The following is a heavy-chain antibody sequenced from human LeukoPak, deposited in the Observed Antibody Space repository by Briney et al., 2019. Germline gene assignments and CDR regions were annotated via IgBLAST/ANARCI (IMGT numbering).Heavy chain of an antibody. Sequence: PGRSLTLSCAASGFTFSTLGMHWVRQAPGKGPEWLTIISSEGSQKHYADSVSGRFTISRDNSKNMLYLQMNSLRAEDTAVYYCVKEDKDTYYFDYWGQGTLVTVSS. J-gene: IGHJ4*02. CDR3: VKEDKDTYYFDY. CDR1: GFTFSTLG. V-gene: IGHV3-30*18. CDR2: ISSEGSQK.